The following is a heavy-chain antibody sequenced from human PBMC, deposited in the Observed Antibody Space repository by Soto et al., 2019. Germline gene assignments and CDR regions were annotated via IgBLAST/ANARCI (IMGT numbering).Heavy chain of an antibody. Sequence: VKVSCRASGGTFSSYAISWVRQAPGQGLEWMGGIIPIFGTANYAQKFQGRVTITADESTSTAYMELSSLRSEDTAVYYCARYAERLDIVVVAAAIAGLGGMDVWGQGTTVTVSS. CDR1: GGTFSSYA. V-gene: IGHV1-69*13. CDR2: IIPIFGTA. CDR3: ARYAERLDIVVVAAAIAGLGGMDV. D-gene: IGHD2-15*01. J-gene: IGHJ6*02.